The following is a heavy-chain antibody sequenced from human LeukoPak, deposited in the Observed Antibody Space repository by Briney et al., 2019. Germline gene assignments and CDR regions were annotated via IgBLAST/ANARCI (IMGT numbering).Heavy chain of an antibody. CDR2: IYSGGST. CDR3: ARGAGYSYEYIDY. D-gene: IGHD5-18*01. Sequence: GGSLRLSCAASGFTVSSNYMSWVRQAPGKGLEWVSVIYSGGSTYYADSVKGRFTISRDNSKNTLYLQMNSLRAEDTAVYHCARGAGYSYEYIDYWGQGTLVTVSS. V-gene: IGHV3-53*01. CDR1: GFTVSSNY. J-gene: IGHJ4*02.